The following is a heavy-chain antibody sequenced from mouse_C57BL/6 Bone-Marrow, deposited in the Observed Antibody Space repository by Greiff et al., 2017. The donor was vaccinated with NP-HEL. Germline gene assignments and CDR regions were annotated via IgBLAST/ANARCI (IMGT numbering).Heavy chain of an antibody. CDR1: GYAFSSYW. CDR2: IYPGDGDT. CDR3: ARDYGSSYYFDY. Sequence: QVQLQQSGAELVKPGASVKISCKASGYAFSSYWMNWVKQRPGKGLEWIGQIYPGDGDTNYNGKFKGKATLTADKSSSTAYMQLSSLTSEDSAVYLFARDYGSSYYFDYWGKGTTLTVSS. J-gene: IGHJ2*01. D-gene: IGHD1-1*01. V-gene: IGHV1-80*01.